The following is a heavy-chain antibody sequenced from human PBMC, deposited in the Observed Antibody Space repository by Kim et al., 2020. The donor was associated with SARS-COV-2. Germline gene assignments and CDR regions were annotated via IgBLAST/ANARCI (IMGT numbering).Heavy chain of an antibody. D-gene: IGHD3-10*01. J-gene: IGHJ6*01. CDR2: INHSGST. CDR1: GGSFSGYY. CDR3: ARRSYGSGSYYNNYYYYG. Sequence: SETLSLTCAVYGGSFSGYYWSWIRQPPGKGLEWIGEINHSGSTNYNPSLKSRVTISVDTSKNQFSLKLSSVTAADTAVYYCARRSYGSGSYYNNYYYYG. V-gene: IGHV4-34*01.